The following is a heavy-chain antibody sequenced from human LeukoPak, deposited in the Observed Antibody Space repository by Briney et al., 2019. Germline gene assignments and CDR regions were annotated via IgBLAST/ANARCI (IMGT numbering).Heavy chain of an antibody. CDR3: ARDGIPYGDSPSDP. V-gene: IGHV4-59*01. CDR2: IYYSGST. D-gene: IGHD4-17*01. Sequence: SETLSLTCTVSGGSISSYYCSWIRQPPGKGLEWIGYIYYSGSTNYNPSLKSRVTISVDTSKNQFSLKLSSVTAADTAVYYCARDGIPYGDSPSDPWSQGTLVTVSS. J-gene: IGHJ5*02. CDR1: GGSISSYY.